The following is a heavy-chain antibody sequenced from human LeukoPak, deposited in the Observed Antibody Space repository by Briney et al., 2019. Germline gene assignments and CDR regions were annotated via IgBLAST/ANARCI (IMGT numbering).Heavy chain of an antibody. CDR3: ARDRGGLLWFGELLFPY. CDR2: INTNTGNP. Sequence: GASVKVSCKASGFTFTSFGFSWVRQAPGQGLGWMGWINTNTGNPTYAQGFTGRFVFSLDTSVSTAYLQISSLKAEDTAVYYCARDRGGLLWFGELLFPYWGQGTLVTVSS. D-gene: IGHD3-10*01. CDR1: GFTFTSFG. V-gene: IGHV7-4-1*02. J-gene: IGHJ4*02.